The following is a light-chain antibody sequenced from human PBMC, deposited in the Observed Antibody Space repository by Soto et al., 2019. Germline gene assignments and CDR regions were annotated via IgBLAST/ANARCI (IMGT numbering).Light chain of an antibody. CDR2: DVN. J-gene: IGLJ1*01. V-gene: IGLV2-11*01. CDR1: SSDVGGYDF. CDR3: CSCAGSSALYV. Sequence: QSVLSQPRSVSGSPGQSVTISCTGTSSDVGGYDFLSWYQQHPAKAPKLIIFDVNKRPSGVPDRFSGSKSGNTASLTISGLQSEDEADNYGCSCAGSSALYVFATGTMVPVL.